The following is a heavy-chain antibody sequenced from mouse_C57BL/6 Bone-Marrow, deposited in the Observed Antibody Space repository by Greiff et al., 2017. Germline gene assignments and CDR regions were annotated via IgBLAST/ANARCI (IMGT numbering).Heavy chain of an antibody. Sequence: QVQLQQSGAELARPGASVKLSCKASGYTFTSYGISWVKQRTGQGLEWIGEIYPRSGNTYYNEKFKGKATLTADKSSSTAYMELRSLTSEDSAVYFCARWYGNYSYYFDYWGQGTTLTVSS. CDR1: GYTFTSYG. CDR2: IYPRSGNT. J-gene: IGHJ2*01. D-gene: IGHD2-10*02. CDR3: ARWYGNYSYYFDY. V-gene: IGHV1-81*01.